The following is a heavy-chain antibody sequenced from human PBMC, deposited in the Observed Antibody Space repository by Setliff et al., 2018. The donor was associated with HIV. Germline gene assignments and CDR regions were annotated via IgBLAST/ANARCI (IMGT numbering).Heavy chain of an antibody. D-gene: IGHD4-17*01. Sequence: GGSLRLSCAASGFTFRGYAMSWVRQAPGKGLEWVSSISGRGGSTYYADSVKGRFTISSDNSKNTLYLQMNSLRAEDTAVYYCARSGVTTRNMDVWGKGTTVTVSS. CDR3: ARSGVTTRNMDV. J-gene: IGHJ6*03. CDR2: ISGRGGST. V-gene: IGHV3-23*01. CDR1: GFTFRGYA.